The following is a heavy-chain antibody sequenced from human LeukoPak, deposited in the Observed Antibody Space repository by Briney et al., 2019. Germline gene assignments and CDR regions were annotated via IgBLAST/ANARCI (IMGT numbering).Heavy chain of an antibody. V-gene: IGHV4-34*01. CDR1: GGSFSGYY. J-gene: IGHJ3*02. CDR3: ARGFVMDI. Sequence: PSETLSLTCAVYGGSFSGYYWSWIRQPPGKGLEWIGEINHSGSTNYNPSLKSRVTISVDTSKNQFSLKLSSVTAADTAVYYCARGFVMDIWGQGTMVTVSS. CDR2: INHSGST.